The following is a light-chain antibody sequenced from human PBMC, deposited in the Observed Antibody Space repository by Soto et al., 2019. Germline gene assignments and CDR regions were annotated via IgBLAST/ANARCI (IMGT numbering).Light chain of an antibody. CDR3: SSYTGSIYV. CDR2: AVS. Sequence: QSALTQPPSASGSPGQSVTISCTGTSSDVGGYKYVSWYQQYPGKAPKLMIYAVSERPSGVPDRFSGSKSGNTASLTVSGLQAEDEADYYCSSYTGSIYVFGTGTKLTVL. V-gene: IGLV2-8*01. J-gene: IGLJ1*01. CDR1: SSDVGGYKY.